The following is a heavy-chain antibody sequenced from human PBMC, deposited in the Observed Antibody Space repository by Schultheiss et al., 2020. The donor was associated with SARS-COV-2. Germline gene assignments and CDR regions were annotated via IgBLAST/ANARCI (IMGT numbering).Heavy chain of an antibody. CDR3: ARDARYGFRGRSERGMDV. CDR2: SHCTGSA. J-gene: IGHJ6*02. CDR1: GGSFSGYY. V-gene: IGHV4-34*01. D-gene: IGHD5-24*01. Sequence: SETLSLTCAVYGGSFSGYYWSWIRQPPGTGLKWIGESHCTGSANCNPSLKSRVSISLGTSKNHFSLRLISVTAADTAVYYCARDARYGFRGRSERGMDVWGQGTTVTVAS.